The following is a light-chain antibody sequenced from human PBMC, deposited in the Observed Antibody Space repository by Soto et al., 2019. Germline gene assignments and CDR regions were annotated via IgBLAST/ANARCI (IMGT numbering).Light chain of an antibody. Sequence: QSALTQPASVSGSPGQSITISCTGTSSDVGGYNYVSWYQHHPGKAPKLLIYDVSNRPSGVSNRFSGSKSDNTASLTISGLQPEDEADYYSSSYTTSNTRQIVSGTGTKVTV. CDR3: SSYTTSNTRQIV. V-gene: IGLV2-14*03. J-gene: IGLJ1*01. CDR2: DVS. CDR1: SSDVGGYNY.